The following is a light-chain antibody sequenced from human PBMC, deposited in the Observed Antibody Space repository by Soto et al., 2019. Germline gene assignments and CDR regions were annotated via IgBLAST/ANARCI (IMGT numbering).Light chain of an antibody. CDR1: QSVATN. V-gene: IGKV3-20*01. CDR2: GAS. Sequence: VMTQSPATLSVSAWERGTLSCWASQSVATNLAWYQQRPGQAPRLLIYGASTRATGIPDRFSGSGSGIDFTHIINRLEPEDFAVYYCQQYGSSPRTFGQGTKVDIK. CDR3: QQYGSSPRT. J-gene: IGKJ1*01.